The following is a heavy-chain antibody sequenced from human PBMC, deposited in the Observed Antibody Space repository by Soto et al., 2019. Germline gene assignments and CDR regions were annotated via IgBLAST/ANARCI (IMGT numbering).Heavy chain of an antibody. CDR2: IYYSGST. J-gene: IGHJ4*02. D-gene: IGHD3-9*01. CDR1: GGSISSYY. CDR3: ARSPGYYDILTGYLDY. Sequence: LSETLSLTCTVSGGSISSYYWSWIRQPPGKGLEWIGYIYYSGSTDYNPSLKSRVTISVDTSKNQFSLKLSSVTAADTAVYYCARSPGYYDILTGYLDYWGQGTLVTVSS. V-gene: IGHV4-59*01.